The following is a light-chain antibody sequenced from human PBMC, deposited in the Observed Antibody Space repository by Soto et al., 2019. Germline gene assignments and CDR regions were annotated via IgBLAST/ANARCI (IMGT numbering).Light chain of an antibody. Sequence: QSALTQPASVSGSPGQSVTISCTGTSSDVAGYNYVSWYQQHPGKAPKLMIYEVANRPSGVSNRFSGSKSGNTASLTISGLQAEDEADYYCSSYMSSSTFVFGAVTKLTVL. CDR3: SSYMSSSTFV. V-gene: IGLV2-14*01. CDR1: SSDVAGYNY. J-gene: IGLJ1*01. CDR2: EVA.